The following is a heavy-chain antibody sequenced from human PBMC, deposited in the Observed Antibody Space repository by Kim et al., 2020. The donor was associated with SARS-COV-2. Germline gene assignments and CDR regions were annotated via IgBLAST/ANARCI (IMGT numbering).Heavy chain of an antibody. V-gene: IGHV5-51*01. D-gene: IGHD6-19*01. CDR2: IYPGDSDT. CDR3: ARSAGRIAVAGTRYYFDY. Sequence: GESLKISCKGSGYSFTSYWIGWVRQMPGKGLEWMGIIYPGDSDTRYSPSFQGQVTISADKSISTAYLQWSSLKASDTAMYYCARSAGRIAVAGTRYYFDYWGQGTLVTVSS. J-gene: IGHJ4*02. CDR1: GYSFTSYW.